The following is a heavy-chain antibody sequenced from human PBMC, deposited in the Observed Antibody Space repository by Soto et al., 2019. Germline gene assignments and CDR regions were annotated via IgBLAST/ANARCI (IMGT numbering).Heavy chain of an antibody. J-gene: IGHJ5*02. D-gene: IGHD6-19*01. CDR3: ARHVSDSSGWYLDLFYP. Sequence: PGESLKISCKGSGYSVTRYWIGWVRQMPGKGLEWMGIIYPRDSDTRYSPSFQGQVTISADKSIRTAYLQWSSLKALDTSMYYCARHVSDSSGWYLDLFYPRGQRTLVTVSS. V-gene: IGHV5-51*01. CDR2: IYPRDSDT. CDR1: GYSVTRYW.